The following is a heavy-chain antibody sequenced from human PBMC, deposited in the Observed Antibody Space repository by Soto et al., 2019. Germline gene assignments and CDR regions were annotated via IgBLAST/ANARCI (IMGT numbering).Heavy chain of an antibody. CDR2: ISGSGGST. CDR1: GFTFSSYA. J-gene: IGHJ6*02. D-gene: IGHD2-21*01. CDR3: AKEGLGEIATTENYYYGMDV. Sequence: GGSLRLSCAASGFTFSSYAMSWVRQAPGKGLEWVSAISGSGGSTYYADSVKGRFTISRDNSKNTLYLQMNSLRAEDTAVYYCAKEGLGEIATTENYYYGMDVWGQGTTVTVSS. V-gene: IGHV3-23*01.